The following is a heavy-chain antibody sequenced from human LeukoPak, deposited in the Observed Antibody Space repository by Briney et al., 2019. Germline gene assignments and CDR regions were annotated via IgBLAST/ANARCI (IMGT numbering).Heavy chain of an antibody. V-gene: IGHV4-39*07. Sequence: TSETLSLTCTVSGGSISSSSYYWGWIRQSPGKGLEWIGSIYYSGSTYYNPSLKSRVTISVDTSKNQFSLKLSSVTAADTAVYYCAMATIVDAFDIWGQGTMVTVSS. J-gene: IGHJ3*02. CDR2: IYYSGST. CDR3: AMATIVDAFDI. D-gene: IGHD5-12*01. CDR1: GGSISSSSYY.